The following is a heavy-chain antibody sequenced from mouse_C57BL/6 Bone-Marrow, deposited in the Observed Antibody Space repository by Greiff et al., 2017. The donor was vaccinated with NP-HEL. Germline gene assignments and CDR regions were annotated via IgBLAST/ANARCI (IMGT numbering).Heavy chain of an antibody. Sequence: QVQLQQSGAELVRPGTSVKVSCKASGYAFTNYLIEWVKQRPGQGLEWIGVINPGSGGTNYNEKFKGKATLTADKSSSTAYMQLSSLTSEDSAVYFCAVFYGYDAYWYFDVWGTGTTVTVSS. CDR2: INPGSGGT. J-gene: IGHJ1*03. CDR1: GYAFTNYL. D-gene: IGHD2-2*01. V-gene: IGHV1-54*01. CDR3: AVFYGYDAYWYFDV.